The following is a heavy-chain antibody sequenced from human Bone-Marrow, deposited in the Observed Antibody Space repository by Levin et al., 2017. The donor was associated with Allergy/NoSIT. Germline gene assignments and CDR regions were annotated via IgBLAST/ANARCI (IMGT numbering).Heavy chain of an antibody. CDR2: IKSRGEGGTT. V-gene: IGHV3-15*01. CDR3: AIAEGGSIQDNWFDP. D-gene: IGHD1-26*01. Sequence: GESLKISCAASGFTFGGAWMTWVRQGPGKGLEWVGRIKSRGEGGTTDYAAAVRGRFTISRDDSRDTLYLQMNSLKTDDTGVYYCAIAEGGSIQDNWFDPWGPGSLVTVST. J-gene: IGHJ5*02. CDR1: GFTFGGAW.